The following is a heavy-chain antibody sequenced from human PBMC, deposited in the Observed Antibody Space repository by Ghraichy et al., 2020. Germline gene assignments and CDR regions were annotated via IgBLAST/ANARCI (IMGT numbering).Heavy chain of an antibody. CDR2: TNHIGST. D-gene: IGHD3-22*01. V-gene: IGHV4-34*01. CDR1: GGSFSGYY. CDR3: ARGPTWSGYYDSSGYYYGY. Sequence: SETLSLTCAVYGGSFSGYYWSGIRQPPGKGLGWIGETNHIGSTNYTPSLKSRVTISVATSKNQFSLKLSSVTAADTAVYYCARGPTWSGYYDSSGYYYGYWGQGTLVTVSS. J-gene: IGHJ4*02.